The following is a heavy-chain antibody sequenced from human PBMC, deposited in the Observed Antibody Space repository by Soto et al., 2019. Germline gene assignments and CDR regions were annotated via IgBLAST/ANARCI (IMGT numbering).Heavy chain of an antibody. Sequence: SETLSLTCTVSGGSISSYYWSWIRQPPGKGLEWIGYIYYSGSTNYNPPLKSRVTISVDTSKNQFSLKLSSVTAADTAVYYCARVFNVVVPAAMVEAYYYYYMDVWGKGTTVTVSS. CDR2: IYYSGST. CDR3: ARVFNVVVPAAMVEAYYYYYMDV. J-gene: IGHJ6*03. D-gene: IGHD2-2*01. V-gene: IGHV4-59*12. CDR1: GGSISSYY.